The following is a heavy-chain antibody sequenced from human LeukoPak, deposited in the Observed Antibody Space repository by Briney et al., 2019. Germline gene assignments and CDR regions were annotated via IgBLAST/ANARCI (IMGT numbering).Heavy chain of an antibody. CDR1: GGSFSGYY. D-gene: IGHD6-13*01. V-gene: IGHV4-38-2*02. J-gene: IGHJ4*02. Sequence: SETLSLTCSVYGGSFSGYYWSWIRQPPGKELEWIGSIYHSGSTYYNPSLKSRVTISVDTSKNQFSLKLSSVTAADTAVYYCAREGSSSWYFDYWGQGTLVTVSS. CDR3: AREGSSSWYFDY. CDR2: IYHSGST.